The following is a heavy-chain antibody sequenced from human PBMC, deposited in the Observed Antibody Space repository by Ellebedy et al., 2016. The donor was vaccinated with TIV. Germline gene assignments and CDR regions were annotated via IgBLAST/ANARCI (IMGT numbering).Heavy chain of an antibody. CDR2: ISYDGSNK. D-gene: IGHD6-13*01. CDR1: GFTFSSYA. CDR3: ARDGSSSYLAPEAEYFQH. J-gene: IGHJ1*01. V-gene: IGHV3-30-3*01. Sequence: GESLKISCAASGFTFSSYAMHWVRQAPGKGLEWVAVISYDGSNKYYADSVKGRFTISRDNSKNTLYLQMNSLRAEDTAVYYCARDGSSSYLAPEAEYFQHWGQGTLVTVSS.